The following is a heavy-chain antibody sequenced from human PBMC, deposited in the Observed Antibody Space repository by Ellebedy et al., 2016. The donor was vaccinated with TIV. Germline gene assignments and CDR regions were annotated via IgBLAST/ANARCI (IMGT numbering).Heavy chain of an antibody. V-gene: IGHV4-39*01. CDR1: GGSISSSSYY. J-gene: IGHJ4*02. Sequence: SETLSLTXTVSGGSISSSSYYWGWIRQPPGKGLEWIGSIYYSGSTYYNPSLKSRVTISVDTSKNQFSLKLSSVTAADTAVYYCARLPRMGYYDSSEGYWGQGTLVTVSS. CDR3: ARLPRMGYYDSSEGY. D-gene: IGHD3-22*01. CDR2: IYYSGST.